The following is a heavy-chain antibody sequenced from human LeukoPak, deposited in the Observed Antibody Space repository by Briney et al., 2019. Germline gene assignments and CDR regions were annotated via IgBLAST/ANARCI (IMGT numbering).Heavy chain of an antibody. V-gene: IGHV3-30*18. CDR3: VKDPSPNILLHYFDN. CDR2: ISYHGNKI. J-gene: IGHJ4*02. CDR1: GFTFNTYG. Sequence: GGSLRLSCAASGFTFNTYGMHWVRQAPGKGLEWVALISYHGNKIYYVDSVKGRFTISRDNSKNTLYLQMNSLRPEDTAVYYCVKDPSPNILLHYFDNWGQGTLVTVSS. D-gene: IGHD2-8*01.